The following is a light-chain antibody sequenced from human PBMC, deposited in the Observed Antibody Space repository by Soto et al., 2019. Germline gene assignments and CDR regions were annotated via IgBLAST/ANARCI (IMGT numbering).Light chain of an antibody. J-gene: IGKJ5*01. CDR1: QSVGSD. V-gene: IGKV3-20*01. CDR3: QQHGTSPIT. CDR2: DIF. Sequence: EMVMTKSPATLSVSPGERATLSCRASQSVGSDLAWYQQKPVQAPRLVIYDIFTRATGIPDRFSGSGSGTDFTLTISRLEPEDFAVYYCQQHGTSPITFGQGTRLEIK.